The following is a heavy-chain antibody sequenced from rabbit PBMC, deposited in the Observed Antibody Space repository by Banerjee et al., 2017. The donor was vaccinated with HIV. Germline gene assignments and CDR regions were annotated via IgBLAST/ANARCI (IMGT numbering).Heavy chain of an antibody. CDR1: GFSFSSSYW. CDR3: ARDPSLLLVVLDL. Sequence: QEPLEESGGDLVKPEASLTLTCTASGFSFSSSYWICWVRQAPGKGLEWIACIYAGSSGSTVYASWATGRFTISKTSSTTVTLQMTSLTAADTATYFCARDPSLLLVVLDLWGQGTLVTVS. J-gene: IGHJ4*01. V-gene: IGHV1S45*01. CDR2: IYAGSSGST. D-gene: IGHD4-2*01.